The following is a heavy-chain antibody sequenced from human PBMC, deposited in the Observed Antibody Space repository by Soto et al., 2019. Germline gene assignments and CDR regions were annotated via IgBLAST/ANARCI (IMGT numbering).Heavy chain of an antibody. CDR2: ISAYNGNT. D-gene: IGHD2-2*01. CDR1: GYTFTSYG. Sequence: ASVKVSCKASGYTFTSYGISWVRQAPGQGLEWMGWISAYNGNTNYAQKLQGRVTMTTDTSTSTAYMELRSLRSDDTAVYYCARSCISTSCYATLNWFDPWGQGTLVT. J-gene: IGHJ5*02. V-gene: IGHV1-18*01. CDR3: ARSCISTSCYATLNWFDP.